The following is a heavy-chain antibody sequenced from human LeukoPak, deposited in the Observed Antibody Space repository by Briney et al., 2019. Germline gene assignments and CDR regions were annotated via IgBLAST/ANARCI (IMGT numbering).Heavy chain of an antibody. J-gene: IGHJ6*02. Sequence: SETLSLTCTVSGGSISSYYWSWIRQPPGKGLEWIGYIYYSGSTNYNPSLKSRVTISVDTSKNQFSLKLSSVTAADTAVYYCASAKLRGYYGMDVWGQGTTVTVSS. D-gene: IGHD4-17*01. CDR3: ASAKLRGYYGMDV. CDR1: GGSISSYY. V-gene: IGHV4-59*08. CDR2: IYYSGST.